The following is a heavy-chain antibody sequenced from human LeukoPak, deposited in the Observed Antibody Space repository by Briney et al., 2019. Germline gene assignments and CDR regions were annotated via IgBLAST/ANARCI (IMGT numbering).Heavy chain of an antibody. Sequence: GGSLRLSCAASGFTFSSYDMHWVRQTTGKGLEWVSAIAANGDTYYAGSVKGRFTISRDNAKNSLYLQMNSLRAEDTAVYYCARVAGSYSSNWYGIDYWGQGTLVTVSS. J-gene: IGHJ4*02. V-gene: IGHV3-13*04. D-gene: IGHD6-13*01. CDR3: ARVAGSYSSNWYGIDY. CDR1: GFTFSSYD. CDR2: IAANGDT.